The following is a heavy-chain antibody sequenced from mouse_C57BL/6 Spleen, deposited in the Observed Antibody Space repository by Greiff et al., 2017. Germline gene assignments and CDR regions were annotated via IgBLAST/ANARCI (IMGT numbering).Heavy chain of an antibody. V-gene: IGHV5-16*01. CDR3: AREYYYGSGYFDY. J-gene: IGHJ2*01. Sequence: EVQLVESEGGLVQPGSSMKLSCTASGFTFSDYYMAWVRQVPEKGLEWVANINYDGSSTYYLDSLKSRFIISRDNAKNILYLQMSSLKSEDTATYYCAREYYYGSGYFDYWGQGTTLTVSS. CDR2: INYDGSST. D-gene: IGHD1-1*01. CDR1: GFTFSDYY.